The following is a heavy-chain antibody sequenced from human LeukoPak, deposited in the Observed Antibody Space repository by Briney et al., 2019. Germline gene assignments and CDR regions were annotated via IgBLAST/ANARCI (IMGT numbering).Heavy chain of an antibody. CDR2: IHYTGST. J-gene: IGHJ5*02. CDR3: ARRGYYGSGNDFRFDP. D-gene: IGHD3-10*01. Sequence: SETLSLTCTVSGGSISSYYWSWIRQSPGEGLECIGYIHYTGSTNYNPSLKSRVTISVETSKNQFSLKLKSVTAADTAVYYCARRGYYGSGNDFRFDPWGQGTLVTVSS. CDR1: GGSISSYY. V-gene: IGHV4-59*01.